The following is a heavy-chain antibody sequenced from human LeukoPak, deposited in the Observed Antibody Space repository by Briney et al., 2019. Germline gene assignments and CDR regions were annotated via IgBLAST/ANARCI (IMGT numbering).Heavy chain of an antibody. D-gene: IGHD4-17*01. CDR1: GFTFSPYN. Sequence: PGGSLRLSCAASGFTFSPYNMNWVRQAPGKGLEWVSYISSSSSSTYYADSVKGRFTISRDNAKNSLYLQMNSLRAEDTAVYYCARFGDYELDYWGQGTLSPSPQ. J-gene: IGHJ4*02. V-gene: IGHV3-48*01. CDR2: ISSSSSST. CDR3: ARFGDYELDY.